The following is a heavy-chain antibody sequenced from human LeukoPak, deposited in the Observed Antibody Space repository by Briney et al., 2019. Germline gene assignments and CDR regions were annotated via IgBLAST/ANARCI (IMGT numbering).Heavy chain of an antibody. CDR1: GGTFSSYA. J-gene: IGHJ6*02. Sequence: SVKVSCKASGGTFSSYAISWVRQAPGQGLEWMGGIIPIFGTANYAQKFQGRVTVTTDESTSTAYMELSSLRSEDTAVYYCARDYWWEPYYGMDVWGQGTTVTVS. CDR2: IIPIFGTA. D-gene: IGHD1-26*01. CDR3: ARDYWWEPYYGMDV. V-gene: IGHV1-69*05.